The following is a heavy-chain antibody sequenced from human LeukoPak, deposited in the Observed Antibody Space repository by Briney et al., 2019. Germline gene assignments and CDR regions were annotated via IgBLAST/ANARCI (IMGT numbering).Heavy chain of an antibody. CDR3: AKDRGYCSGGSCQYYYFGMDV. D-gene: IGHD2-15*01. Sequence: GGSLRLSCAASGFTSSSYGMHWVRQAPRKGLDWVAVISYNGSRKYSADSVKDRFTISRDNSKNTLYLQMNSLRAEDTAVYYCAKDRGYCSGGSCQYYYFGMDVWGQGTTVTVSS. CDR2: ISYNGSRK. J-gene: IGHJ6*01. V-gene: IGHV3-30*18. CDR1: GFTSSSYG.